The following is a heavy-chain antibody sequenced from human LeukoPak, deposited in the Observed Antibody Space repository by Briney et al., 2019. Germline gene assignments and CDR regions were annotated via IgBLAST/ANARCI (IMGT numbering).Heavy chain of an antibody. Sequence: VASVKVSCKASGGTFSSYAISWVRQAPGQGLEWVGGIIPIFGTANYAQKFQGRVTITTDESTSTAYMELSSLRSEDTAVYYCARDSLGSSSSWALGAFDIWGQGTMVTVSS. J-gene: IGHJ3*02. V-gene: IGHV1-69*05. CDR3: ARDSLGSSSSWALGAFDI. D-gene: IGHD6-6*01. CDR1: GGTFSSYA. CDR2: IIPIFGTA.